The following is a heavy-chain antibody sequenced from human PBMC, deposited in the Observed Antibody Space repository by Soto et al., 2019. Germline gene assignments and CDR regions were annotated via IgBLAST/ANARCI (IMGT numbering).Heavy chain of an antibody. Sequence: SVKVSCKASGGTFSSYAISWVRQAPGQGLEWMGGIIPIFGTANYAQKFQGRVTITADESTSKAYMELSSLRSEDTAVYYCARAESSESYSDHWGQGTLVTVS. J-gene: IGHJ4*02. CDR2: IIPIFGTA. V-gene: IGHV1-69*13. D-gene: IGHD3-3*01. CDR1: GGTFSSYA. CDR3: ARAESSESYSDH.